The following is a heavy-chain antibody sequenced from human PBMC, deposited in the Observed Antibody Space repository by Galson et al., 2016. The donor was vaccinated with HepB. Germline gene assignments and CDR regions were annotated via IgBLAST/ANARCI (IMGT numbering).Heavy chain of an antibody. CDR2: ISSDGLTT. D-gene: IGHD1-26*01. Sequence: MSWVRQSPGMGLVWVSRISSDGLTTTYADSVKGRFTISRDNGRNTLYLQMNSLRSEDTGVYYCARDQTRRGPTTFDNWGQGTLVTVSS. J-gene: IGHJ4*02. CDR3: ARDQTRRGPTTFDN. V-gene: IGHV3-74*03.